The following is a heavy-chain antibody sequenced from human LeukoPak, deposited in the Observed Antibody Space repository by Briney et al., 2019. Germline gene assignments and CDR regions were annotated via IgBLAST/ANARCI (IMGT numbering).Heavy chain of an antibody. CDR3: ARHGGSLGYFDN. J-gene: IGHJ4*02. Sequence: SETLSLTCTLSSGSISTFYWSWLRQPPGKGLEWIGYVYQSGTTSYNPSLKRPVTITSDTSKSQFALRGTPVTAADTAVYYCARHGGSLGYFDNWGQGTLVTVSS. CDR2: VYQSGTT. V-gene: IGHV4-59*08. D-gene: IGHD1-26*01. CDR1: SGSISTFY.